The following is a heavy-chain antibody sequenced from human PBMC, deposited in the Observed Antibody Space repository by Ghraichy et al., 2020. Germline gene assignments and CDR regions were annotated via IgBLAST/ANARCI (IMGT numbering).Heavy chain of an antibody. V-gene: IGHV3-53*01. Sequence: LSLTCEVSGFSLNSNYMAWVRQAPGKGLKWVSVFYSDDSTYYADSAKGRFTLSRDNSKNTLYLQMSSLRAEDTAIYYCAKLGAGATYFDYWGQGTLVTVSS. J-gene: IGHJ4*02. CDR2: FYSDDST. CDR3: AKLGAGATYFDY. D-gene: IGHD1-26*01. CDR1: GFSLNSNY.